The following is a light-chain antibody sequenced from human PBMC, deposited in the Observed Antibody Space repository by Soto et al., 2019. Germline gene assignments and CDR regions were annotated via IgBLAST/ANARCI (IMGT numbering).Light chain of an antibody. CDR1: QIILSN. CDR2: GAS. Sequence: EIVMTQSPATLSVSPGERVTLSCRASQIILSNLAWYQQKPGQAPRLLIYGASNRATGIPDRFSGSGSGTDLTLTISRLEPEDFAVYYCQQYGSSGTFGQGTKVDI. J-gene: IGKJ1*01. V-gene: IGKV3-20*01. CDR3: QQYGSSGT.